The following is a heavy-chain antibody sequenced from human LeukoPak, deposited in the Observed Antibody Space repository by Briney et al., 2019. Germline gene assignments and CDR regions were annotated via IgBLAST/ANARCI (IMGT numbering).Heavy chain of an antibody. CDR1: GYSFTRYG. Sequence: ASVKVSCKASGYSFTRYGISWVRQAPGQGLEWMGWISAYNGNTKYAQKLQGRVTMTTDTSTSTAFMELRSLRFDDTAVYYCASDPKSGYVLVYWGQGTLVTVSS. D-gene: IGHD5-12*01. CDR3: ASDPKSGYVLVY. V-gene: IGHV1-18*01. CDR2: ISAYNGNT. J-gene: IGHJ4*02.